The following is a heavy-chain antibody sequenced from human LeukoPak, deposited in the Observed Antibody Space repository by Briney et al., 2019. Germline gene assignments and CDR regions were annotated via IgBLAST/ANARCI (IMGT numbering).Heavy chain of an antibody. V-gene: IGHV3-21*01. J-gene: IGHJ3*02. Sequence: GVLRLSCAASGFTFSSYSMNWVRQAPGKGLEWVSSISSSSSYIYYADSVKGRFTISRDNAKNSLYLQMNSLRAEDTAVYYCARACRTAFDIWGQGTMVTVSS. CDR2: ISSSSSYI. CDR3: ARACRTAFDI. CDR1: GFTFSSYS.